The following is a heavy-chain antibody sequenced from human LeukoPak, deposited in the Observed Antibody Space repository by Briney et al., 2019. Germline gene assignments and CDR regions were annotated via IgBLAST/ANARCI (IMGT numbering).Heavy chain of an antibody. J-gene: IGHJ6*03. Sequence: GSLRLSCAASGFTFDDYAMHWVRQAPGRGLEWVSLISRDGNSTYYADSVKGRFTISRDNSKNSLYLQMNGLRAEDTALYYCAKDAGGSYYFYYYMDVWGKGTTVTVSS. CDR1: GFTFDDYA. D-gene: IGHD3-10*01. V-gene: IGHV3-43D*03. CDR2: ISRDGNST. CDR3: AKDAGGSYYFYYYMDV.